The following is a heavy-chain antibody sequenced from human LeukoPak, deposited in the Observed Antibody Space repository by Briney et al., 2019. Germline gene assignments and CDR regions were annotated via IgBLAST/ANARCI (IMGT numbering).Heavy chain of an antibody. CDR3: ARDGYNFGSFDY. CDR2: TNQRGET. D-gene: IGHD5-24*01. Sequence: SETLSLTCAVYGGSFSGYYWSWIRQPPGKGLEWIGETNQRGETSNNPSLKSRVTISLDTSKNQFSLKLSSVTAADTSVYFCARDGYNFGSFDYWGQGILVTVSS. CDR1: GGSFSGYY. J-gene: IGHJ4*02. V-gene: IGHV4-34*01.